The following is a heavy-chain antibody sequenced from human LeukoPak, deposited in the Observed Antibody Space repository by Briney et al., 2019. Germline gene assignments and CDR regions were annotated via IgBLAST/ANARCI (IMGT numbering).Heavy chain of an antibody. J-gene: IGHJ4*02. D-gene: IGHD6-19*01. V-gene: IGHV1-46*01. CDR1: GYTFTGYY. CDR3: ARDLGYSSGWYYFDY. Sequence: ASVKVSCKASGYTFTGYYMHWVRQAPGQGLEWMGIINPSGGSTSYAQKFQGRVTMTRDTSTSTVYMELSSLRSEDAAVYYCARDLGYSSGWYYFDYWGQGTLVTVSS. CDR2: INPSGGST.